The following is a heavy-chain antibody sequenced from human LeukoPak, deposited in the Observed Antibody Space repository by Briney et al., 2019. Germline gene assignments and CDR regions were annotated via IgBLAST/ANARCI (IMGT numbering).Heavy chain of an antibody. CDR3: ARATGQSKGDY. V-gene: IGHV4-30-4*01. CDR1: GGSISSGDCY. CDR2: IFYSGST. J-gene: IGHJ4*02. D-gene: IGHD1-1*01. Sequence: SETLSLTCTVSGGSISSGDCYWSWIRQPPGKGLEWIGYIFYSGSTYYNPSLKSRVSMSVDTSKNQFSLRLSSVTAADTAVYYCARATGQSKGDYWGQGTLVTVSS.